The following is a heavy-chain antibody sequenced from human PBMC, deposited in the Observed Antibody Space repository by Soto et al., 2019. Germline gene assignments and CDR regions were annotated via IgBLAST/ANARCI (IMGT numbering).Heavy chain of an antibody. CDR3: AIAAAGIGYYYYGMDV. CDR1: GGSISSYY. Sequence: SETLSLTCTVSGGSISSYYWSWIRQPPGKGLEWIGYIYYSGSTNYNPSLKSRVTISVDTSKNQFSLKLSSVTAADTAVYYCAIAAAGIGYYYYGMDVWGQGTTVTVSS. V-gene: IGHV4-59*08. D-gene: IGHD6-13*01. J-gene: IGHJ6*02. CDR2: IYYSGST.